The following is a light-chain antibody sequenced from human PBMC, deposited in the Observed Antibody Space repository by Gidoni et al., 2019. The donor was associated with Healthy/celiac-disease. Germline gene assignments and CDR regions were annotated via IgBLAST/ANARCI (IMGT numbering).Light chain of an antibody. CDR1: QSISSW. Sequence: DIQMTQSPSTLSASVGDRVTITCRASQSISSWLAWYQQKPGKAPKLLIYKASSLESGVPSRFSGSGSGTEFTLTISSLQPDDLATYYCQQYNSYSFXQXTKLEIK. CDR3: QQYNSYS. CDR2: KAS. V-gene: IGKV1-5*03. J-gene: IGKJ2*03.